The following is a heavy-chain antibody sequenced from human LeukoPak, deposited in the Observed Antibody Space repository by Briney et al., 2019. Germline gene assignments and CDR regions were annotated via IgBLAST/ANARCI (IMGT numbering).Heavy chain of an antibody. Sequence: SETLSLTCTVSGGSISSSSYYWGWIRQPPGKGLEWIGSIYYSGSTYDNPSLKSRVTMSVDTSKNQFSLRLSSVTAADTAVYYCARLQLWFRQVDYWGQGTLVTVSS. D-gene: IGHD5-18*01. V-gene: IGHV4-39*01. J-gene: IGHJ4*02. CDR1: GGSISSSSYY. CDR3: ARLQLWFRQVDY. CDR2: IYYSGST.